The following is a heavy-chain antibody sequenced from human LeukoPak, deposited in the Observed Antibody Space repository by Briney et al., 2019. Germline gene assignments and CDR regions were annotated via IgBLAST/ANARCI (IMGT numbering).Heavy chain of an antibody. CDR2: IYSGGST. CDR1: GFTLSSNY. V-gene: IGHV3-66*02. D-gene: IGHD1-26*01. J-gene: IGHJ4*02. CDR3: ARGCGSYCFFFDY. Sequence: GGSLRLSCAASGFTLSSNYMSWVRQAPGKGLEWVSDIYSGGSTYYADSVKGRFTISRDNSKNTLYLQMNSLRAEDTAVYYCARGCGSYCFFFDYWGQGTLVTVSS.